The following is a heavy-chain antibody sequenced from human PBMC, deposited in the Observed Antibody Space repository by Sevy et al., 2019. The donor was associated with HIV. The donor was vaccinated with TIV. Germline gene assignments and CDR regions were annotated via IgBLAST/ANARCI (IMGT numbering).Heavy chain of an antibody. CDR1: GFIFSSYV. D-gene: IGHD6-13*01. CDR2: ISGRGGST. J-gene: IGHJ4*02. V-gene: IGHV3-23*01. CDR3: EAIATAGRDY. Sequence: GGSLRLSCAASGFIFSSYVMTWVRQAPGKGLEWVSTISGRGGSTYYADSVKGRFTISRDNSKKMLDLQMNSRRAEDTAVYYCEAIATAGRDYWGQGTLVTVSS.